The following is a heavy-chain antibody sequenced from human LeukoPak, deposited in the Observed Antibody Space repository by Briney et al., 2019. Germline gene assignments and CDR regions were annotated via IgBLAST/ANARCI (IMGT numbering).Heavy chain of an antibody. CDR3: ARDREYDFDY. V-gene: IGHV3-21*01. CDR2: IRSSSSYI. J-gene: IGHJ4*02. Sequence: PGGSLGLSCAASGFTFSSYSMNWVRQAPGKGLEWVSSIRSSSSYIYYADSVKGRFTISRDNAKNSLYLQMNSLRAEDTAVYYCARDREYDFDYWGQGTLVTVSS. D-gene: IGHD3-3*01. CDR1: GFTFSSYS.